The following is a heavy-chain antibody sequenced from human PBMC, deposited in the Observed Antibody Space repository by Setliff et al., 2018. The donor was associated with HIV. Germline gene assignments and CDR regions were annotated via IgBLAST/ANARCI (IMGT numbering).Heavy chain of an antibody. V-gene: IGHV4-28*01. CDR1: GYSISSSNW. CDR2: IYHNGNT. J-gene: IGHJ4*02. D-gene: IGHD2-21*02. Sequence: PSETLSLTCAVSGYSISSSNWWAWFRQPPGKGLEWIGYIYHNGNTNYNPSLRSRVTITRDTSASTAYMELSSLRPEDTAVYYCASPTAIPHWGQGTLVTVSS. CDR3: ASPTAIPH.